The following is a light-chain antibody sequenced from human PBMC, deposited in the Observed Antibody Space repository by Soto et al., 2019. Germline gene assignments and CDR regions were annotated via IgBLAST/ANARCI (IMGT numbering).Light chain of an antibody. V-gene: IGKV3-15*01. Sequence: EIVMTQSPATLSVSPVEIATLSFSASQSVSSNLAWYQQKPGQAPRLLIYGASTRATGIPARFSGSGSGTEFTLTIRSLQSEDFAVYYCQQYNNWPPATCGQGTRLEIK. CDR2: GAS. J-gene: IGKJ5*01. CDR3: QQYNNWPPAT. CDR1: QSVSSN.